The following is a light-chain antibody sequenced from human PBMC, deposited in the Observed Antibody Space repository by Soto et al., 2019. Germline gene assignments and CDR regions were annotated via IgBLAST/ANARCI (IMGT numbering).Light chain of an antibody. V-gene: IGLV4-69*02. CDR3: QTWGRGIVV. CDR1: SGHRSYA. CDR2: LNSDGSH. Sequence: QLVLTQSPSASASLGASVKLTCTLSSGHRSYAIAWHQQQPEKGPRYLMKLNSDGSHSKGDGIPDRLSGSSSGAERYLTISSLQSEDEADYYCQTWGRGIVVFDGGTKVTVL. J-gene: IGLJ2*01.